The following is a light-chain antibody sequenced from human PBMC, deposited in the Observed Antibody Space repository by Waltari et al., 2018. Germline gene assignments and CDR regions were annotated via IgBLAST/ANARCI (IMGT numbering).Light chain of an antibody. CDR1: RDIDTY. Sequence: DVQMTQSPSSLSASVGDRITITCQATRDIDTYLNWYQHKPGKAPKLLIYDADTLQRGVPSRFSGSGSGTHFSFTINNLQPDDFATYYCQQCSTLPFTFGGGTKVEIK. CDR2: DAD. CDR3: QQCSTLPFT. V-gene: IGKV1-33*01. J-gene: IGKJ4*01.